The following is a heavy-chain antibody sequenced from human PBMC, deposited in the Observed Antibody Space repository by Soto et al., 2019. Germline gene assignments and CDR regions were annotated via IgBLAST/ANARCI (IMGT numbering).Heavy chain of an antibody. D-gene: IGHD2-15*01. CDR1: GGSISSGGYY. CDR2: IYYSGST. V-gene: IGHV4-31*03. CDR3: ARAGYCSGGSCSNWFDP. J-gene: IGHJ5*02. Sequence: PSETLSLTCTVSGGSISSGGYYWSWIRQHPGKGLEWIGYIYYSGSTYYNPSLKSRVTISVDTSKNQFSLKLSSVTAADTAVYYCARAGYCSGGSCSNWFDPWGQGTLVTVSS.